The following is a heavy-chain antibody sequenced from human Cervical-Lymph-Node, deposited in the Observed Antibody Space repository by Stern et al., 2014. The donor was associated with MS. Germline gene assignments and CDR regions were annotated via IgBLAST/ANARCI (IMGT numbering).Heavy chain of an antibody. Sequence: QVQLVQSGAEVKKPGSSVKVSCKASGGTFSSYAISWVRQAPGQGLEWMGGIIPIFGTANYAQKFQGRVTITADESTSTAYMELSSLRSEDTAVYYCARGAASGIAGGDWFDPWGQGNLVTVSS. CDR3: ARGAASGIAGGDWFDP. D-gene: IGHD6-13*01. V-gene: IGHV1-69*01. CDR1: GGTFSSYA. J-gene: IGHJ5*02. CDR2: IIPIFGTA.